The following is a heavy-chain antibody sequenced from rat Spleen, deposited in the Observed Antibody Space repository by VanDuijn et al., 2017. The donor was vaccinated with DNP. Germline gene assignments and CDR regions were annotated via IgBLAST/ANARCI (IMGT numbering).Heavy chain of an antibody. CDR3: AGRPPPTRGPFDY. Sequence: EVKLVESGGGLVQPGRSLKLSCAASGFNFNDYWMGWVRQAPGKGLEWIGQINKDSSIINYIPSLKEKITISRDTAQNILYLQMSKLGSEDTAIYYCAGRPPPTRGPFDYWGQGVTVTVSS. CDR1: GFNFNDYW. V-gene: IGHV4-2*01. CDR2: INKDSSII. D-gene: IGHD1-4*01. J-gene: IGHJ2*01.